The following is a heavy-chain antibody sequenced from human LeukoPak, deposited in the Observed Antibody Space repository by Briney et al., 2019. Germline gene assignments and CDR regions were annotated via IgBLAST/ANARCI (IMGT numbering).Heavy chain of an antibody. V-gene: IGHV3-30*03. Sequence: GGSLRLSCTASGFTFSKYGMHWVRQAPGKGLEWVAVISGGSNKYYGNSVKGRFTISRDNAKNTLYLQMNSLRAEDTAVYYCAREHYFYYMDGWGKGTTVTVSS. CDR2: ISGGSNK. CDR1: GFTFSKYG. CDR3: AREHYFYYMDG. J-gene: IGHJ6*03.